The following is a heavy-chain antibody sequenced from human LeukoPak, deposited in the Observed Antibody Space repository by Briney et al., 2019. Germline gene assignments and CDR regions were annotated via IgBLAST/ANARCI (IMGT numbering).Heavy chain of an antibody. CDR1: GGTFSSYA. V-gene: IGHV1-69*05. J-gene: IGHJ5*02. D-gene: IGHD5-24*01. CDR2: IIPIFGTA. Sequence: SVKVSCKASGGTFSSYAIIWVRQAPGQGLEWMGGIIPIFGTANYAQKFQGRVTITTDESTSTAYMELSSLRSEDTAVYYCARGADGWLQRYNWFDPWGQGTLVTVSS. CDR3: ARGADGWLQRYNWFDP.